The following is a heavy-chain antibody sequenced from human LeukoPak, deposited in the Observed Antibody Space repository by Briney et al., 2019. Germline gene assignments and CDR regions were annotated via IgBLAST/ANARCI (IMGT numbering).Heavy chain of an antibody. CDR1: GYTLTELS. Sequence: ASVKVSCKVSGYTLTELSMHWVRQAPGKGLEWMGGFDPEDGGTIYAQKFQGRVTMTEDTSTDTAYMELSSLRSEDTAVYYCAGVYCSSTSCYTALFDYWGQGTLVTVSS. D-gene: IGHD2-2*02. V-gene: IGHV1-24*01. CDR2: FDPEDGGT. J-gene: IGHJ4*02. CDR3: AGVYCSSTSCYTALFDY.